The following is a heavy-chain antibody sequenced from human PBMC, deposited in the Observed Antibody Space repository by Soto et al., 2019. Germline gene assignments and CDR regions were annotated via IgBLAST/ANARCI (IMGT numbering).Heavy chain of an antibody. J-gene: IGHJ6*02. CDR1: GDSVSSNSAA. Sequence: SQTLSLTCAISGDSVSSNSAAWNWIRQSPSRGLEWLGRTYYRSKWYNDYAVSVKSRITINPDTSKNQFSLQLNSVPPEDTAVYYCARDSSWYDLDYYYYGMDVWGQGTTVTVSS. CDR2: TYYRSKWYN. CDR3: ARDSSWYDLDYYYYGMDV. D-gene: IGHD6-13*01. V-gene: IGHV6-1*01.